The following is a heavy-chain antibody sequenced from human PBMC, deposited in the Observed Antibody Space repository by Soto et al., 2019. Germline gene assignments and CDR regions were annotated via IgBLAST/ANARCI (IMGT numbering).Heavy chain of an antibody. CDR3: LRVQTSPANFYDY. CDR1: GFTFSSYW. J-gene: IGHJ4*02. D-gene: IGHD3-16*01. V-gene: IGHV3-7*05. CDR2: INQDGSKK. Sequence: PGGSLRLSCAASGFTFSSYWMNWVRQAPGRGLEWVANINQDGSKKYYVDSVRGRFTISRDNAEKSLYLQMDSLRAEDTAVYYCLRVQTSPANFYDYWGQGILVTVSS.